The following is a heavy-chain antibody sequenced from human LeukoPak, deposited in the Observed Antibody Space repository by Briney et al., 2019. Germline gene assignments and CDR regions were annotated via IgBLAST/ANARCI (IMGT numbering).Heavy chain of an antibody. CDR3: ARGGPIVTAAGPYFDN. D-gene: IGHD6-25*01. CDR2: ISSSSNYK. J-gene: IGHJ4*02. CDR1: GFTLSDYS. Sequence: GGSLGLSCAASGFTLSDYSMSWARQAPGKGPEWVSSISSSSNYKYYADSVKGRFTISRDNAKNSLYMQMNSLRAEDTAVYYCARGGPIVTAAGPYFDNWGQGTLVTVSS. V-gene: IGHV3-21*01.